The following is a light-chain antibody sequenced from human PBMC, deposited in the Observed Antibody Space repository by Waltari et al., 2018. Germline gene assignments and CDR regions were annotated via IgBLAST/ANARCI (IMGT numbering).Light chain of an antibody. V-gene: IGKV1-39*01. Sequence: DIQMTQSPSSLSASVGDRVTITCRASQDISNFLNWYQQKPGTAPKLLIYGASSLQSGAPSMFSGSASATDFTLTISSLQPEDFATYFCQQTYSTPRTFGQGTKVAIK. CDR2: GAS. CDR3: QQTYSTPRT. CDR1: QDISNF. J-gene: IGKJ1*01.